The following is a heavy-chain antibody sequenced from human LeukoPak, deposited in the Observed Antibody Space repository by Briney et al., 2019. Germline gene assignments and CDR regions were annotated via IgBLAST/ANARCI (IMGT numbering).Heavy chain of an antibody. Sequence: ASVKVSCKASGYTFTSYDINWVRQATGQGLEWMGWMNPNSGNTGYAQKFQGRVTMTRNTSISTAYMELSSLRSEDTALYYCAKDCDSSSCAHPHWGQGTLVTVSS. CDR1: GYTFTSYD. D-gene: IGHD6-13*01. J-gene: IGHJ1*01. CDR2: MNPNSGNT. CDR3: AKDCDSSSCAHPH. V-gene: IGHV1-8*01.